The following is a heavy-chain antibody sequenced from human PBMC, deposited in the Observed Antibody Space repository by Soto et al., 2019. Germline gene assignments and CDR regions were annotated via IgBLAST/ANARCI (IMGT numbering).Heavy chain of an antibody. J-gene: IGHJ6*03. CDR1: GGSISSYY. Sequence: PSETLSLTCTVSGGSISSYYWSWIRQPPGKGLEWIGYIYYSGSTNYNPSLKSRVTISVDTSKNRFSLKLSSVTAADTAVYYCARAGDWSGYYTPRHYYYMDVWGKGTTVTVSS. V-gene: IGHV4-59*08. CDR2: IYYSGST. CDR3: ARAGDWSGYYTPRHYYYMDV. D-gene: IGHD3-3*01.